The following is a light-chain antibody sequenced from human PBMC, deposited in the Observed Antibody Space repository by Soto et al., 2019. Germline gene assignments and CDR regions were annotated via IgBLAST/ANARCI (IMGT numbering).Light chain of an antibody. CDR2: DVS. J-gene: IGLJ2*01. CDR1: SSDVGGYNY. Sequence: QSALTQPASVSGSPGQSITISCTGTSSDVGGYNYVSWYQHHPGKAPKLMIYDVSNRPSGVSNRFSGSKSGNTASLTISGLQAEDDADDYCISYTSSSTVVFGGGTKLTVL. V-gene: IGLV2-14*03. CDR3: ISYTSSSTVV.